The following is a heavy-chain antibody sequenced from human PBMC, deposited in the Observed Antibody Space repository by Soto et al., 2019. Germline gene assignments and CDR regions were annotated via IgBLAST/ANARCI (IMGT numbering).Heavy chain of an antibody. CDR2: ISAYNGNT. CDR1: GYTFSSYH. Sequence: QIQLVQSGAEVKKPGASVKVSCKASGYTFSSYHITWVRQAPGQGLEWMGWISAYNGNTNYAQNLQGRVTMPTDPSTSTAYMELRSLRSDATAVYYCARDLPPVDYWGQGTLVTVSS. J-gene: IGHJ4*02. V-gene: IGHV1-18*01. CDR3: ARDLPPVDY.